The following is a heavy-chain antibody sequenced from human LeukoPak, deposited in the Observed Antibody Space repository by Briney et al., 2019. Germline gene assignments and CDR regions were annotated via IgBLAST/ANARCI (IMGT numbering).Heavy chain of an antibody. V-gene: IGHV4-59*01. CDR2: IYYSGST. CDR3: AREDGYCSGGSCYRGMDV. D-gene: IGHD2-15*01. Sequence: SETLSLTCTVSGAFISSYYWSWIRQPPGKGLEWIGYIYYSGSTNYNPSLKSRGTISVDTSKNQFSLKLSSVTAADTAVYYCAREDGYCSGGSCYRGMDVWGQGATVTVAS. J-gene: IGHJ6*02. CDR1: GAFISSYY.